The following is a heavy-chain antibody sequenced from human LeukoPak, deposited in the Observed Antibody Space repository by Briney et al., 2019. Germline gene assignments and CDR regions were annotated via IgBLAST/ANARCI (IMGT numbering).Heavy chain of an antibody. Sequence: GGSLRLSCAASGFTFISSGMHWVRQGPGKGLEWVAFIRYDGSNKYYADSVKGRFTISRDNSKNTMYMQMSSLRAEDTAVYYCAKDNYDYGDYDGGDYWGQGTLVTVSS. V-gene: IGHV3-30*02. CDR3: AKDNYDYGDYDGGDY. D-gene: IGHD4-17*01. CDR1: GFTFISSG. CDR2: IRYDGSNK. J-gene: IGHJ4*02.